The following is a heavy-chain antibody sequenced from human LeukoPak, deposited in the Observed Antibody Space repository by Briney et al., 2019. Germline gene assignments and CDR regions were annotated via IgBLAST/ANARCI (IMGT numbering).Heavy chain of an antibody. CDR3: AKGEFWSAYYN. D-gene: IGHD3-3*01. CDR2: ISDAAGTT. Sequence: HAGGSLRLSCAASGFTFSTFAMNCVRQAPGKGLEWVSTISDAAGTTYYADSVRGRFTISRDNSKNTLYLQMNSLRAEDTAVYYCAKGEFWSAYYNWGQGTLVTVSS. CDR1: GFTFSTFA. V-gene: IGHV3-23*01. J-gene: IGHJ4*02.